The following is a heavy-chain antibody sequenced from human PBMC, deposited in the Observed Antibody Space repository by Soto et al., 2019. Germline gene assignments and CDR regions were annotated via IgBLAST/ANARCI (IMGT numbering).Heavy chain of an antibody. Sequence: QVQLVQSGAEVKKPGSSVKVSCKASGGTFSSYAISWVRQAPGQGLEWMGGIIPIFGTANYAQKFQGRVTIAADESTSTAYMELSSLRSEDTAVYYCASCGYSYGWDAFDIWGQGTMVTVSS. J-gene: IGHJ3*02. CDR1: GGTFSSYA. CDR2: IIPIFGTA. V-gene: IGHV1-69*01. CDR3: ASCGYSYGWDAFDI. D-gene: IGHD5-18*01.